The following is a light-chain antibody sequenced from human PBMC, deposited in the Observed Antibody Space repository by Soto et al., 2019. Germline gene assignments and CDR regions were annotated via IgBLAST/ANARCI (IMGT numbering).Light chain of an antibody. V-gene: IGKV3-15*01. Sequence: EIVMTQSPATLSVSPGERATLSCRASQSIGSNLAWYQQKPGQSPRLLIYGASTRATGLPARFSGSGSGTDFTLTISRLEPEDFVVYYCQQYGSSPITFGQGTRLEIK. J-gene: IGKJ5*01. CDR1: QSIGSN. CDR2: GAS. CDR3: QQYGSSPIT.